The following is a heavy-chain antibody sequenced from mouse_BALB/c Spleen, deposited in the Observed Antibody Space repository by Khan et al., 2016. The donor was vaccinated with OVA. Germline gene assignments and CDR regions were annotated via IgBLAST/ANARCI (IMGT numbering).Heavy chain of an antibody. CDR1: GYTFTSYW. J-gene: IGHJ2*01. CDR3: ARDRIDY. CDR2: INPTSGYT. V-gene: IGHV1-7*01. Sequence: VQLVESGAELAKPGASVKMSCTASGYTFTSYWMHWIKQRPGQGLEWIGYINPTSGYTEYNQKFKDKATLTADKSSSTAYMQLSSLTSDDSAVYYCARDRIDYWGQGTALTVSS.